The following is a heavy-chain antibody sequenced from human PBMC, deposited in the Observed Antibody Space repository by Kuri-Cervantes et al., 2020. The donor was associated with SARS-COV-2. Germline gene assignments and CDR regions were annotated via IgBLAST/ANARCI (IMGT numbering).Heavy chain of an antibody. Sequence: GGSLRLSCAASGFTFSSYAMHWVRQAPGKGLEWVAVISYDGSNKYYADSVKGRFTISRDNSKNTLYLQMNSLRAEDTAVYYCARDQDDYSNYHAFDIRGQGTMVTVSS. V-gene: IGHV3-30*04. CDR3: ARDQDDYSNYHAFDI. CDR1: GFTFSSYA. J-gene: IGHJ3*02. D-gene: IGHD4-11*01. CDR2: ISYDGSNK.